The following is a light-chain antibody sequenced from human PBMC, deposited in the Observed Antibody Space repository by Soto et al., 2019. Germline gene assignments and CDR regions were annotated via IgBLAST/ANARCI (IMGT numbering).Light chain of an antibody. CDR1: QSIGSW. V-gene: IGKV1-33*01. Sequence: DIQMTQSPSTLSGSVGDRVTITCRASQSIGSWLAWYQQKPGKAPKLLIYDASTLETGVPSRFSGSGSGTDFTFVISSLQPEDIATYYCQQYDNLPITFGQGTRLEIK. CDR2: DAS. CDR3: QQYDNLPIT. J-gene: IGKJ5*01.